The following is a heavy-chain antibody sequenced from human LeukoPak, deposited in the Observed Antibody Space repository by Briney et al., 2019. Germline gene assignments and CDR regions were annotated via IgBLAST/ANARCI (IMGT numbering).Heavy chain of an antibody. J-gene: IGHJ5*02. CDR2: ITSSSSSI. Sequence: GGSLRLSCAASGFTFSSYTMSWVRQAPGKGLEWVSSITSSSSSIYSADSVKGRLTISRDNAKNSLYLEMNSLRAEDTAVYYCARDQVHYSSGYNWFDPWGQGTLVTVSS. D-gene: IGHD3-22*01. CDR3: ARDQVHYSSGYNWFDP. CDR1: GFTFSSYT. V-gene: IGHV3-21*01.